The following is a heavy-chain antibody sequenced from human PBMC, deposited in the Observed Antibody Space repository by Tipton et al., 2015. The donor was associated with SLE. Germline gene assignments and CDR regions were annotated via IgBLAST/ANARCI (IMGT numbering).Heavy chain of an antibody. D-gene: IGHD5-18*01. Sequence: TLSLTCTVSGGSISSYFWTWIRQPPGKGLEWIGYVSYSGSSNYNPSLKSRLTMSLDPFNNHFSLKLSSVTAADTAMYFCARWGPDTSTGPRMDVWGQGTTVTVSS. CDR2: VSYSGSS. J-gene: IGHJ6*02. V-gene: IGHV4-59*08. CDR3: ARWGPDTSTGPRMDV. CDR1: GGSISSYF.